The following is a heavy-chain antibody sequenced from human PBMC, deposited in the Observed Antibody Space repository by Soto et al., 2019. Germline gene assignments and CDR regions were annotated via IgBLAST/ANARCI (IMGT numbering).Heavy chain of an antibody. J-gene: IGHJ4*02. CDR1: GFTFSSYA. CDR3: AKSLRFSYTLDY. V-gene: IGHV3-23*01. D-gene: IGHD3-3*01. CDR2: ISGSGGST. Sequence: GGSLRLSCAASGFTFSSYAMSWVRQAPGKGLEWVSAISGSGGSTYYANSVKGRFTISRDNSKNTLYLQMNSLRAEDTAVYYCAKSLRFSYTLDYWGQGTLVTVSS.